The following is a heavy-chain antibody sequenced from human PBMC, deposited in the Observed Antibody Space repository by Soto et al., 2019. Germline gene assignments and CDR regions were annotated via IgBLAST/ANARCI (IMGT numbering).Heavy chain of an antibody. CDR3: VKPKEHFYDSSPGET. CDR1: GFTFSNYG. J-gene: IGHJ5*02. V-gene: IGHV3-30*18. D-gene: IGHD3-22*01. CDR2: ISFDGNNK. Sequence: XASLQLSCAASGFTFSNYGMHWVRQAPGKGLEWVAIISFDGNNKYYSDSVKGRFTISRDNSKNMVFLQMNSLRPEDTAVYYCVKPKEHFYDSSPGETWGQGTPVTVSS.